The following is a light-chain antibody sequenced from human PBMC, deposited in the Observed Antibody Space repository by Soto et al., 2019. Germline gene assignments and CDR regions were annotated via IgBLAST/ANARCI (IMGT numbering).Light chain of an antibody. CDR2: EVS. Sequence: ALAQPASVSGSPGQSITISCTGTSSDVGGYNYVSWYQQHPGKAPKLMIFEVSNRPSGVSNRFSGSKSGNTASLTISGLQAEDEADYYCSSYTSSSTYVFGTG. V-gene: IGLV2-14*01. CDR3: SSYTSSSTYV. J-gene: IGLJ1*01. CDR1: SSDVGGYNY.